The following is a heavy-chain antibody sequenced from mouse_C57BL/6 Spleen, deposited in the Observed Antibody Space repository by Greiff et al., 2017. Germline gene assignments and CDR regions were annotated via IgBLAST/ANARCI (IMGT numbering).Heavy chain of an antibody. CDR1: GYSFTGYY. V-gene: IGHV1-42*01. J-gene: IGHJ4*01. D-gene: IGHD6-1*01. Sequence: EVQVVESGPELVKPGASVKISCKASGYSFTGYYMNWVKQSPEKSLEWIGEINPSTGGTTYNQKFKAKATLTVDKSSSTAYMQLQSLTSEESSVYYCARGGAGAMDYWGQGTSVTVSS. CDR3: ARGGAGAMDY. CDR2: INPSTGGT.